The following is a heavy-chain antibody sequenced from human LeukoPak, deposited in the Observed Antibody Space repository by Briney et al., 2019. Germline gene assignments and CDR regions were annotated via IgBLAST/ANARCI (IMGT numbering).Heavy chain of an antibody. CDR1: GFTFSSYW. CDR2: IKSDGSTT. J-gene: IGHJ4*02. D-gene: IGHD2-2*01. V-gene: IGHV3-74*01. Sequence: QPGGSLRLSCAASGFTFSSYWMHWVRQAPGKRLVWVSRIKSDGSTTTYADSVKGRFTISRDNSKNTLYLQMDSLRVDDTAIYYCARGYCSSISCYLVYWGQGTLVTVSS. CDR3: ARGYCSSISCYLVY.